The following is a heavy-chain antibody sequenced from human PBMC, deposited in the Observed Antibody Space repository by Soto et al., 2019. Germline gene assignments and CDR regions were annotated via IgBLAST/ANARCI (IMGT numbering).Heavy chain of an antibody. Sequence: EVQLVESGGGLVQPGGSLKLSCAASGFTFSDSVMHWVRQASGKGLEWVGRIRSKANSYATAYAASVKGRFTISRDDSKNTAYLQMNSLKTEDTAVYYCTGQWGSSAYGGGHWGHGTLVTVSS. D-gene: IGHD5-12*01. J-gene: IGHJ4*01. V-gene: IGHV3-73*02. CDR1: GFTFSDSV. CDR2: IRSKANSYAT. CDR3: TGQWGSSAYGGGH.